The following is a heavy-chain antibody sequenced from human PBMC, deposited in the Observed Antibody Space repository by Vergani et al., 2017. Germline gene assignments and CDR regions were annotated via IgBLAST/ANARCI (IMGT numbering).Heavy chain of an antibody. CDR1: GFTFSSYG. V-gene: IGHV3-30*03. D-gene: IGHD6-19*01. CDR3: AVIAVAGTRPIDY. Sequence: QVQLVESGGGVVQPGRSLRLSCAASGFTFSSYGMHWVRQAPGKGLEWVAVISYDGSNKYYADSVKGRFTISRDNSKNTLYLQMNSLSAEDTAVYYCAVIAVAGTRPIDYWGQGTLVTVSS. J-gene: IGHJ4*02. CDR2: ISYDGSNK.